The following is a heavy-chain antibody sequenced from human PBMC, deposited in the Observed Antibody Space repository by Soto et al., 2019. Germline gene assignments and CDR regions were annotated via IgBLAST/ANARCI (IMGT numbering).Heavy chain of an antibody. Sequence: ASVKVSCQASGYTFTGYYMHWVRPAPGRGLEWMGWINPNSGGTNYAQKFQGRVTMTRDTSISTAYMELSRLRSDDTAVYYCARDFTGSEPSGPFDYWGQGTLVTVSS. CDR3: ARDFTGSEPSGPFDY. CDR1: GYTFTGYY. V-gene: IGHV1-2*02. CDR2: INPNSGGT. J-gene: IGHJ4*02. D-gene: IGHD1-26*01.